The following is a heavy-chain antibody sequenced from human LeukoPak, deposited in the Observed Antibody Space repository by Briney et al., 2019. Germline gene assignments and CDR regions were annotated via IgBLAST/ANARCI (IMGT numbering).Heavy chain of an antibody. D-gene: IGHD3-22*01. CDR3: SRPFWYYDRSGYPRPGAFDI. CDR1: GGSISSYY. J-gene: IGHJ3*02. CDR2: IYYSGST. Sequence: PSETLSLTCTVSGGSISSYYWSWIRQPPGKGLEWIGYIYYSGSTNYNPSLKSRVTISVDTSKNQFSLKLSSVTAADTAVYYCSRPFWYYDRSGYPRPGAFDIWGQGTMVTVSS. V-gene: IGHV4-59*08.